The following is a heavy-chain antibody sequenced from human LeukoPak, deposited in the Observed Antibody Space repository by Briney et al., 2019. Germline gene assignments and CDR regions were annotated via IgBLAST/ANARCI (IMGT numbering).Heavy chain of an antibody. CDR3: ASYDSRGDYYFDY. CDR2: IYDSGST. V-gene: IGHV4-59*01. Sequence: PSETLSLTCTVSGGSISSYYWSWLRQTPGKGLEYIGYIYDSGSTNYTPSLKSRVTISVDTSKNQSSLQLSSVTAADTAVYYCASYDSRGDYYFDYWGQGTLVTVSS. CDR1: GGSISSYY. J-gene: IGHJ4*02. D-gene: IGHD3-22*01.